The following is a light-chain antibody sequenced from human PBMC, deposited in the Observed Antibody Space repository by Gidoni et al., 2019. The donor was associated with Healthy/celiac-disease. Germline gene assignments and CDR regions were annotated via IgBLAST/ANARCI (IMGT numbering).Light chain of an antibody. Sequence: DIQMNQSPSTRSASVGDRVTITCRASQSISSWLAWYPQKPGKAPKLLIYDASSLESGVPSRFSGSGSGTEFTLTISSLQPDDFATYYCQQYNSYPCTFGQXTKLEIK. J-gene: IGKJ2*02. CDR1: QSISSW. V-gene: IGKV1-5*01. CDR3: QQYNSYPCT. CDR2: DAS.